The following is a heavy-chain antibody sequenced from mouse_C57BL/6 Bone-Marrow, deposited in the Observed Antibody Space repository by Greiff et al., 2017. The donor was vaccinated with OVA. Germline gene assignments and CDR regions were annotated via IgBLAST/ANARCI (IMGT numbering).Heavy chain of an antibody. J-gene: IGHJ3*01. CDR1: GYSITSGYY. CDR2: ISYDGSN. CDR3: ARESDYDVAWFAY. D-gene: IGHD2-4*01. V-gene: IGHV3-6*01. Sequence: EVQLVESGPGLVKPSQSLSLTCSVTGYSITSGYYWNWIRQLPGNKLEWMGYISYDGSNNYNPSLKNRISITRDTSKNQFFLKLNSVTTEDTATYYCARESDYDVAWFAYWGQGTLVTVSA.